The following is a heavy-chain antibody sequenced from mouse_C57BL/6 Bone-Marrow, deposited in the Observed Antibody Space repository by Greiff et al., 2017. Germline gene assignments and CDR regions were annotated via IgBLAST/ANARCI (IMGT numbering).Heavy chain of an antibody. Sequence: QVQLKQPGAELVMPGASVKLSCKASGYTFTSYWMHWVKQRPGQGLEWIGEIDPSDSYTNYNQKFKGKSTLTVDKSSSTAYMQLSSLTSEDSAVYCCARDRLGDWYFWGWGTWATVSV. CDR3: ARDRLGDWYFWG. D-gene: IGHD4-1*01. V-gene: IGHV1-69*01. J-gene: IGHJ1*03. CDR2: IDPSDSYT. CDR1: GYTFTSYW.